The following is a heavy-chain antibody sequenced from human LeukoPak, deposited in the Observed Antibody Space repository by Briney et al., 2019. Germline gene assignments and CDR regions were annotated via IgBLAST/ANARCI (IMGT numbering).Heavy chain of an antibody. Sequence: SVKVSCKASGGTFSSYAISWVRQAPGQGLEGMGRIIPIFGTANYAQKFQGRVTITTDESTSTAYMEMSSLRSEDTAVYYCARSVFGQGWELRGSYFDYWGQGTLVTVSS. V-gene: IGHV1-69*05. D-gene: IGHD1-26*01. CDR3: ARSVFGQGWELRGSYFDY. J-gene: IGHJ4*02. CDR2: IIPIFGTA. CDR1: GGTFSSYA.